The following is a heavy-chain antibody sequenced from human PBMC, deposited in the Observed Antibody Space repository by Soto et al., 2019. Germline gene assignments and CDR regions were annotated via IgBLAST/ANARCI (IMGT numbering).Heavy chain of an antibody. Sequence: GGSLRLSCAASGFTFSSYAMSWVRQAPGKGLEWVSVISGSGDSTYYADSVKGRFTISRDNSKNTLYLQMNSLRAEDTAVYYCAKRGSGSQFDYWGQGTLVTVSS. CDR1: GFTFSSYA. D-gene: IGHD1-26*01. J-gene: IGHJ4*02. CDR2: ISGSGDST. V-gene: IGHV3-23*01. CDR3: AKRGSGSQFDY.